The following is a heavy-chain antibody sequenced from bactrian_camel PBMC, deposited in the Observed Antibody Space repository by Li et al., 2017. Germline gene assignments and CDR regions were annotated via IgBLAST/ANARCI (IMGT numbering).Heavy chain of an antibody. D-gene: IGHD7*01. CDR1: GHTYGCAC. J-gene: IGHJ4*01. V-gene: IGHV3S55*01. CDR2: IDSGGST. Sequence: HVQLVESGGGAVQPGGSLRLSRVVSGHTYGCACVGWFSQAPGKEREWVAGIDSGGSTSYSESVQGRFTISKDNAKNTLYLQLNSLKTEDTAMYYCGRGYGGGFDRGQGTQVTVS.